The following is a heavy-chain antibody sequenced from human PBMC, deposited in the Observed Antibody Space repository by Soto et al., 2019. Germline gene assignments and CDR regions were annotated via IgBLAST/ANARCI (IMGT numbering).Heavy chain of an antibody. J-gene: IGHJ6*02. CDR2: INPNSGGT. D-gene: IGHD3-3*01. CDR1: GYTFTGYY. V-gene: IGHV1-2*04. CDR3: ARAGVVEWLLYPVTPYYYYGMDV. Sequence: ASVKVSCKAPGYTFTGYYMHWVRQAPGQGLEWMGWINPNSGGTNYAQKFQGWVTMTRDTPISTAYMELSRLRSDDTAVYYCARAGVVEWLLYPVTPYYYYGMDVWGQGTTVTVSS.